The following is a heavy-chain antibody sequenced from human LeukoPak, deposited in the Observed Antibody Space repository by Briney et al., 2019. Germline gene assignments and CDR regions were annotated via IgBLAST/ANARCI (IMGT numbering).Heavy chain of an antibody. CDR2: IYSGDST. CDR1: GFSVCSNY. J-gene: IGHJ4*02. V-gene: IGHV3-53*01. D-gene: IGHD1-7*01. CDR3: ARGKWNYPFDY. Sequence: PGGSLRLSCAASGFSVCSNYVSWVRQAPGKGLVWVSVIYSGDSTYYADSVKCRFTISRDNSKSTLYLQMNSLRAEDTVVYYCARGKWNYPFDYWGQGTLVTVSS.